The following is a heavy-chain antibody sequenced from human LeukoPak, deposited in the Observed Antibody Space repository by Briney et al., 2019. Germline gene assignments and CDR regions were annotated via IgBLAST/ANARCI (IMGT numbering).Heavy chain of an antibody. CDR2: IRQDVSEK. V-gene: IGHV3-7*01. CDR3: ARLVFLDWHFDL. Sequence: GGSLRLSCAASGFTFSAYWMGWVRQAPGKGLEWVANIRQDVSEKWYVDSVKDRFTISRDNAKNSLYLQMNSLRVEDTAVYYCARLVFLDWHFDLWGRGTLVTVSS. D-gene: IGHD2-8*01. J-gene: IGHJ2*01. CDR1: GFTFSAYW.